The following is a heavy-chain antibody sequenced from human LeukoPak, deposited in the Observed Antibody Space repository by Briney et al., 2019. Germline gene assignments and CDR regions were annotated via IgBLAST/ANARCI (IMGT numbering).Heavy chain of an antibody. CDR3: AKEGRRRVDIIGSDNPGPQNWFDP. CDR2: ISYDGSNK. J-gene: IGHJ5*02. D-gene: IGHD5-12*01. V-gene: IGHV3-30*18. Sequence: PTGGSLRLSCAVSGITFSSFWMSWVRQAPGKGLEWVAVISYDGSNKYYADSVKGRFTISRDNSKSTLYLQMNSLRAEDTAVYYCAKEGRRRVDIIGSDNPGPQNWFDPWGQGTLVTVSS. CDR1: GITFSSFW.